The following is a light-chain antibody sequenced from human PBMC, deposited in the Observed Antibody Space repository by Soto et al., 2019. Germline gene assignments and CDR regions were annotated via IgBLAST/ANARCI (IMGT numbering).Light chain of an antibody. CDR1: QGVGST. V-gene: IGKV3-15*01. Sequence: EIIMTQSPATLSVSPGEIVTLSFRASQGVGSTLAWYRQQPGQAPRLLIYDAYIRASGVPARFSGSGSGTEFTLTISGLQSEDFAVYFCQHYKTWPLAFGGGTKVDIK. J-gene: IGKJ4*01. CDR2: DAY. CDR3: QHYKTWPLA.